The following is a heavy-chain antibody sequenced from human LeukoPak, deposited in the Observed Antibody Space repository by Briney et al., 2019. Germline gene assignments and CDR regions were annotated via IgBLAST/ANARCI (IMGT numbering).Heavy chain of an antibody. Sequence: SLRLSCAVSGFTCSSCWMNRVRQAPGKGLEWVAVISYDGSNKYYADSVKGRFTISRDNSKNTLYLQMNSLRAEDTAVYYCVRDYSGSYYQTGLFDYWGQGTLVTVSS. CDR2: ISYDGSNK. CDR3: VRDYSGSYYQTGLFDY. J-gene: IGHJ4*02. D-gene: IGHD1-26*01. V-gene: IGHV3-30*03. CDR1: GFTCSSCW.